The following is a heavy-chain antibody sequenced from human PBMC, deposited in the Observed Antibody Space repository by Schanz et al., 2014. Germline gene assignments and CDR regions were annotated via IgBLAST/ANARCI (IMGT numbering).Heavy chain of an antibody. CDR1: GFTVSNSY. J-gene: IGHJ4*02. V-gene: IGHV3-66*03. CDR2: IYSSGST. D-gene: IGHD5-18*01. CDR3: ARGTDTAMEHRPFDY. Sequence: DVQLVDSGGGLVQPGGSLRLSCAASGFTVSNSYIHWVRQAPGKGLEWVSTIYSSGSTYYADSVRGRFTISRDNSMNTVYVQMNSLRADDTAVYYCARGTDTAMEHRPFDYWGQGTLVTVSS.